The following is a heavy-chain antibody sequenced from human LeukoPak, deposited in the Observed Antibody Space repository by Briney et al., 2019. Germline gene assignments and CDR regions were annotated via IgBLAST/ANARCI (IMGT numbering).Heavy chain of an antibody. Sequence: ASVKVSCKASGYTFTGYYMHWVRQAPGQGLEWMGWMNPNSGNTGYAQKFQGRVTMTRNTSISTAYMELSSLRSEDTAVYYCARLYSSSWYVSAAFDIWGQGTMVTVSS. J-gene: IGHJ3*02. V-gene: IGHV1-8*02. CDR3: ARLYSSSWYVSAAFDI. CDR2: MNPNSGNT. CDR1: GYTFTGYY. D-gene: IGHD6-13*01.